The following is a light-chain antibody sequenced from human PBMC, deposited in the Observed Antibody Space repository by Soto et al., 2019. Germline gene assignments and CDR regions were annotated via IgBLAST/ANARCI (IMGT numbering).Light chain of an antibody. CDR2: GAS. CDR3: QQYGSSPMYT. J-gene: IGKJ2*01. Sequence: EILMTQSPATLSVSPGERATLSCRASQSVDSNLAWYQQKPGQAPRLVIHGASTRATGIPDRFSGSGSGTDFTLTISRLEPEDFAVYYCQQYGSSPMYTFGQGTKVDIK. V-gene: IGKV3-20*01. CDR1: QSVDSN.